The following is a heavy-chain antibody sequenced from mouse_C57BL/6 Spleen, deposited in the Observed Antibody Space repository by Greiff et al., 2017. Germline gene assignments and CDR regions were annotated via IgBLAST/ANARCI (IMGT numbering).Heavy chain of an antibody. V-gene: IGHV1-19*01. CDR3: ARWDTTVVAPFDY. D-gene: IGHD1-1*01. Sequence: EVQLQQSGPVLVKPGASVKMSCKASGYTFTDYYMNWVKQSHGKSLEWIGVINPYNGGTSYNQKFKGKATLTVDKSSSPAYMELNSLTSEDSAVYYCARWDTTVVAPFDYWGQGTTLTVSS. CDR1: GYTFTDYY. CDR2: INPYNGGT. J-gene: IGHJ2*01.